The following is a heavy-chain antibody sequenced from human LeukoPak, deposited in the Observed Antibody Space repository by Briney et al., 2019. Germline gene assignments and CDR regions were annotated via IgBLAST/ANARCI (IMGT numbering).Heavy chain of an antibody. CDR2: ISGSGDNT. V-gene: IGHV3-23*01. D-gene: IGHD3-10*01. CDR1: GFTVSSNY. J-gene: IGHJ6*03. Sequence: SGGSLRLSCAASGFTVSSNYMNWVRQAPGKGLEWVSVISGSGDNTYYADSVKGRFTISRDNSKNTMYLQMNSLRAEDTAVYYCARDFTGSGYYMDVWGKGTTVTVSS. CDR3: ARDFTGSGYYMDV.